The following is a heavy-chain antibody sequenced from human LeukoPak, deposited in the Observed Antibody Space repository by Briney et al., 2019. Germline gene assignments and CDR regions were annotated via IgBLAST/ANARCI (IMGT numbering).Heavy chain of an antibody. J-gene: IGHJ6*02. CDR2: ISYDGSNK. Sequence: GGSLRLSCAASGFTFSSYGMHWVRQAPGKGLEWVAVISYDGSNKYYADSVKGRFTISRDNSKNTLYLQMNSLRAEDTAVYYCAKDLEVTTSNYHYYGMDVWGQGTTVTVSS. CDR3: AKDLEVTTSNYHYYGMDV. V-gene: IGHV3-30*18. D-gene: IGHD4-17*01. CDR1: GFTFSSYG.